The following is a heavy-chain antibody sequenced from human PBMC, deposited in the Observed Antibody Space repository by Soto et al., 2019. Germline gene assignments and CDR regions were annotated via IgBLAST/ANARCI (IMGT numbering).Heavy chain of an antibody. CDR1: GFTFSSYA. J-gene: IGHJ3*02. D-gene: IGHD5-12*01. Sequence: GGSLRLSCAASGFTFSSYAMHWVRQAPGKGLEWVAVISYDGSNKYYADSVKGRFTISRDNSKNTLYLQMNSLRAEDTAVYYCARAGSGYDRYDAFDIWGQGTMVTVSS. CDR3: ARAGSGYDRYDAFDI. V-gene: IGHV3-30-3*01. CDR2: ISYDGSNK.